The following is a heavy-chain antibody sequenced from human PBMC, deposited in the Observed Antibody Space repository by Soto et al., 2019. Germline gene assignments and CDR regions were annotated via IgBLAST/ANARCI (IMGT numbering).Heavy chain of an antibody. CDR3: AREGYGSGWGTVFDP. V-gene: IGHV1-18*04. D-gene: IGHD3-10*01. CDR2: ISAYNGNT. J-gene: IGHJ5*02. Sequence: QVQLVQSGAEVKKPGASVKVSCKASGYTFTSYGISWVRQAPGQGLEWMGWISAYNGNTNYAQKLQGRVTMTTDTSTSTVYMELRSLRSDDTAVYYCAREGYGSGWGTVFDPWGQGTLVTVSS. CDR1: GYTFTSYG.